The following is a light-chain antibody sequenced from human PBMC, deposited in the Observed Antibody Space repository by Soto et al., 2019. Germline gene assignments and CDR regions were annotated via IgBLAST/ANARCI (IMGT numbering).Light chain of an antibody. CDR1: SSDVGSYNY. CDR2: EVS. CDR3: SSYTTRTTLYV. J-gene: IGLJ1*01. Sequence: QSALTQPASVSGSPGQSITISCTGTSSDVGSYNYVSWYQLHPGKAPKLMIYEVSNRPSGVSNRFSGSKSGYTASLTISGLQAEDEADYYCSSYTTRTTLYVFGTGTNVTVL. V-gene: IGLV2-14*01.